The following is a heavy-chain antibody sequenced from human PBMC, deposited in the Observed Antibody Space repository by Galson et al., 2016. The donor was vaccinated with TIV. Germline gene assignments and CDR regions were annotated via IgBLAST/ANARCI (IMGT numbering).Heavy chain of an antibody. CDR1: GFIFSDYA. D-gene: IGHD3-9*01. V-gene: IGHV3-30*01. J-gene: IGHJ5*02. Sequence: SLRLSCAASGFIFSDYAMHWVRRAPGKGLEWVAIVPYDGTRQYYADSVKGRFTVSRDNSTNTVSLQMNSLRPEDTAVYYCGQAGRYVDWLVARVDPRGQGTLVTVSS. CDR3: GQAGRYVDWLVARVDP. CDR2: VPYDGTRQ.